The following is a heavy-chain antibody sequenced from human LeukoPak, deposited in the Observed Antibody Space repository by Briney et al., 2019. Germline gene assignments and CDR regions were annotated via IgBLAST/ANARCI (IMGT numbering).Heavy chain of an antibody. J-gene: IGHJ4*02. CDR3: AKLSITMVRGVIGPFDY. CDR2: ISYDGSNK. D-gene: IGHD3-10*01. V-gene: IGHV3-30*04. Sequence: PGGSLTLSCAASGFTFSSYAMHWVRQAPGKGLEWVAVISYDGSNKYYADSVKGRFTISRDNSKNTLYLQMNSLRAEDTAVYYWAKLSITMVRGVIGPFDYWGQGTLVTVSS. CDR1: GFTFSSYA.